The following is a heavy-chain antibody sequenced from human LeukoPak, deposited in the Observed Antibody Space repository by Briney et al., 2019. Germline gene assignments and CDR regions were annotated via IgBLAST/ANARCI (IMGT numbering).Heavy chain of an antibody. J-gene: IGHJ4*02. CDR3: ARDSLIVVVPAFDY. CDR2: ISCDGSNK. D-gene: IGHD2-2*01. CDR1: GFTFSSYA. Sequence: PGGSLRLSCAASGFTFSSYAMHWVRQAPGKGLEWVAVISCDGSNKYYADSVKGRFTISRDNSKNTLYLQMNSLRAEDTAVYYCARDSLIVVVPAFDYWGQGTLVTVSS. V-gene: IGHV3-30*04.